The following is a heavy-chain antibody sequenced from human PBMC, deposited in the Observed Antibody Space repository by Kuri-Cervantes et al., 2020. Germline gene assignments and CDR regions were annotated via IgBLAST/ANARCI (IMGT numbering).Heavy chain of an antibody. D-gene: IGHD6-13*01. CDR2: ISSSGSTI. CDR3: ASQQQLVPTISWFDP. CDR1: GFTFSDYY. V-gene: IGHV3-11*01. Sequence: GGSLRLSCAASGFTFSDYYMSWIRQAPGKGLEWVSYISSSGSTIYYADSVKGRFTISRDNAKNSLYLQMNSLRAEDAAVYYCASQQQLVPTISWFDPWGQGTLVTVSS. J-gene: IGHJ5*02.